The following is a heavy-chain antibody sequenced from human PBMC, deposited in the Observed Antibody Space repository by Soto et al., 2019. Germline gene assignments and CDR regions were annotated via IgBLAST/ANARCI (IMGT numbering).Heavy chain of an antibody. V-gene: IGHV1-46*01. Sequence: ASVKVSCKASGNTFTSYYMHWVRQAPGQGLEWMGIINPSGGSTSYAQKFQGRVTMTRDTSTSTVYMELSSLRSEDTAVYYCARRRDCSGGSCYEYYFDYWGQGTLVTAPQ. J-gene: IGHJ4*02. D-gene: IGHD2-15*01. CDR1: GNTFTSYY. CDR3: ARRRDCSGGSCYEYYFDY. CDR2: INPSGGST.